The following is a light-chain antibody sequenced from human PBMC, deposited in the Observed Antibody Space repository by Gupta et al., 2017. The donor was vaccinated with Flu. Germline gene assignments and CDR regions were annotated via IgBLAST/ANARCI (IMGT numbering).Light chain of an antibody. Sequence: EIVMTQSPATLSVSPGERATLSCRASQSVSSSLAWYQQKPGQAPRLLMYGASTRATGIPARISGSGSETEFTLTISSLQSEDFAVYHCQQYNNWPRTFGQGTKVEI. CDR1: QSVSSS. V-gene: IGKV3-15*01. CDR3: QQYNNWPRT. J-gene: IGKJ1*01. CDR2: GAS.